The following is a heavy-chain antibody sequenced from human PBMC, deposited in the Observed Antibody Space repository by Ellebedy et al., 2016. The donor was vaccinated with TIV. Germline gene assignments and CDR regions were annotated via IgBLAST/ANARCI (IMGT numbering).Heavy chain of an antibody. D-gene: IGHD1-26*01. V-gene: IGHV3-30*04. J-gene: IGHJ4*02. CDR1: GFTFSTYA. CDR3: VRDKIVGATIFDY. Sequence: GESLKISXAASGFTFSTYALHWVRQAPGKGLEWVAAMSYDGSNEYYADSVKGRFTISRDSSKNTLYLHMNSLRAEDTAVYYCVRDKIVGATIFDYWGQGTLVTVSS. CDR2: MSYDGSNE.